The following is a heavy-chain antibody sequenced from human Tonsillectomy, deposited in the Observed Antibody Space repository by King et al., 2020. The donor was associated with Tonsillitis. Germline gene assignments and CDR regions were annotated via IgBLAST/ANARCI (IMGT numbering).Heavy chain of an antibody. CDR1: NGSFSGYY. CDR3: AKGVYCGSASCHYYYYMDV. D-gene: IGHD2-2*01. CDR2: INHSGST. V-gene: IGHV4-34*01. Sequence: VQLQQWGAGLLKPSETLSLTCAVYNGSFSGYYWSWMRQPPGKGLEWIGEINHSGSTNYNTSLKSRDSISVDMSKNQFSLKLSSVTAADTAVYYCAKGVYCGSASCHYYYYMDVWGKGTTVTVSS. J-gene: IGHJ6*03.